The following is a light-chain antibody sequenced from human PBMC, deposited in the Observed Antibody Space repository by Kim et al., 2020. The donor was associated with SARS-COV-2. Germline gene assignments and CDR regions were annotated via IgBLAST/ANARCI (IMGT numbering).Light chain of an antibody. J-gene: IGLJ2*01. CDR2: GNS. V-gene: IGLV1-40*01. Sequence: VTISCTGSSSNIGAGYDVHWYQQLPGTAPKLLIYGNSNRPSRVPDRFSGSKSGTSASLAITGLQAEDEADYYCQSYDSSLSVHVVFGGGTQLTVL. CDR1: SSNIGAGYD. CDR3: QSYDSSLSVHVV.